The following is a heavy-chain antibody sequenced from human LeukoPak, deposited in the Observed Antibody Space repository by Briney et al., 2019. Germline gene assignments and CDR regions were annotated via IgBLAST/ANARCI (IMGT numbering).Heavy chain of an antibody. J-gene: IGHJ4*02. D-gene: IGHD1-26*01. CDR1: GFTFSSYS. V-gene: IGHV3-30*03. Sequence: GGSLRLSCAASGFTFSSYSMNWVRQAPGKGLEWVAVISNDGSNKYYADSVKDRFTISRDNSKNTLYLQMDSLRPEDTAVYYCARGGANYFDYWGQGTLVTVSS. CDR3: ARGGANYFDY. CDR2: ISNDGSNK.